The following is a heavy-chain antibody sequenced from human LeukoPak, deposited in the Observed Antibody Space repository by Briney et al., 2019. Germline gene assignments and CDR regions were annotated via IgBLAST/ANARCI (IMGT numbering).Heavy chain of an antibody. D-gene: IGHD1-20*01. V-gene: IGHV1-2*06. CDR3: ARVTDYYYGMDV. J-gene: IGHJ6*02. Sequence: ASVTVSCKASGYTFTGYYMHWVRQAPGQGLEWMGRINPNSGGTNYAQKFQGRVTMTRDTSISTAYMELSRLRSDDTAVYYCARVTDYYYGMDVWGQGTTVTVSS. CDR2: INPNSGGT. CDR1: GYTFTGYY.